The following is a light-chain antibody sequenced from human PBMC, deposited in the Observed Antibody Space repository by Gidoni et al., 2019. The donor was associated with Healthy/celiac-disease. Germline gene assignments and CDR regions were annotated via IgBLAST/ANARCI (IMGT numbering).Light chain of an antibody. J-gene: IGKJ1*01. V-gene: IGKV3-20*01. Sequence: EIVLTQSPGTLSLSPGERATLSCRASQSVSSSYLAGYQQKPGQAPRLLIYGASSRDTGIPDRFSGSGSGTDFTLTISRLEPEDFAVYYCQQYGSSPWPFGQGTKVEIK. CDR3: QQYGSSPWP. CDR2: GAS. CDR1: QSVSSSY.